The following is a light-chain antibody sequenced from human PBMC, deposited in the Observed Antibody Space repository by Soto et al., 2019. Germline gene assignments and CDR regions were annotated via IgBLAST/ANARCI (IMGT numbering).Light chain of an antibody. Sequence: DIQLTQSPSFLSASVGDRVTITFRASQGISSYLAWYQQKPGKAPKLLIYAASTLQSGVPSRFSGSGSGTEFTLTISSLQPEDFATYYCQQLKSYPRTFGQGTKVEIK. V-gene: IGKV1-9*01. CDR2: AAS. J-gene: IGKJ1*01. CDR3: QQLKSYPRT. CDR1: QGISSY.